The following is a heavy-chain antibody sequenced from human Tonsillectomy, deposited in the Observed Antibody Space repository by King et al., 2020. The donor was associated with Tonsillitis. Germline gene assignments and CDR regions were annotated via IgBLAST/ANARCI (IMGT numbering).Heavy chain of an antibody. CDR1: GGSISSSY. CDR2: ISSSGST. V-gene: IGHV4-59*01. Sequence: VQLQESGPGLVKPSETLSLTCTVSGGSISSSYWRWLRQPPGKGLEWIGLISSSGSTIFHPSLEGRVSISLVTSKSQVSLRMTSMTAADTAIYYCARDRPDWGDWYFDLWGRGTLVTVSS. CDR3: ARDRPDWGDWYFDL. J-gene: IGHJ2*01. D-gene: IGHD7-27*01.